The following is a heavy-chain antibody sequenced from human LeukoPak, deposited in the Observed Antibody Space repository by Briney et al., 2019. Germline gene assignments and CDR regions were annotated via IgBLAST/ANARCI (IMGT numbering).Heavy chain of an antibody. J-gene: IGHJ4*02. CDR2: IYTSGST. CDR1: GGSISSGSYY. Sequence: PSETLSLTCTVSGGSISSGSYYWSWIRQPAGKGLEWIGRIYTSGSTNYNPSLRSRVSMSVDTSKNQFSLKLNSVTAADTAVYYWARELGLWSYFDYWGQGTLVTVSS. D-gene: IGHD5-18*01. V-gene: IGHV4-61*02. CDR3: ARELGLWSYFDY.